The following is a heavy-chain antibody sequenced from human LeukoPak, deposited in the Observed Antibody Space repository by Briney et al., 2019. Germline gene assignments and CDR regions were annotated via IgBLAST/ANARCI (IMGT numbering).Heavy chain of an antibody. Sequence: SVTVSCKASGFTFTNSAMQWVRQARGQGLEWIGCIVVGSGDTNYAQKFHERVTITRDMSTSTAYMELSSLRSEDTAVYYCAADPGYCSDGSCYLKYAFDIRGQGTMVTVSS. J-gene: IGHJ3*02. CDR3: AADPGYCSDGSCYLKYAFDI. CDR1: GFTFTNSA. CDR2: IVVGSGDT. D-gene: IGHD2-15*01. V-gene: IGHV1-58*02.